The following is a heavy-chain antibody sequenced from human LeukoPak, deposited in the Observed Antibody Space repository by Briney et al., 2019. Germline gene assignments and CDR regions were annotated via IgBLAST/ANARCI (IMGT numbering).Heavy chain of an antibody. CDR3: ARRGYASSWSFDY. V-gene: IGHV4-39*01. D-gene: IGHD6-13*01. CDR2: IYYSGTT. CDR1: GGSITSSSYY. J-gene: IGHJ4*02. Sequence: SETLSLTCIVSGGSITSSSYYGGWIRQPPGKALEWIGSIYYSGTTYYNPSLKSRVTISVDTSKKQLSLQLSSVTAADTAVYYCARRGYASSWSFDYWGQGTLVTVSS.